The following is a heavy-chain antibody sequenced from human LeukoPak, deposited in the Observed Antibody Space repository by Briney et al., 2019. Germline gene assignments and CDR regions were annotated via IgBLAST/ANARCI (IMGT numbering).Heavy chain of an antibody. CDR2: NSVHNGNP. CDR1: GYTFSSYG. CDR3: ARDQYDSVWGSHRPYFDY. J-gene: IGHJ4*02. Sequence: ASVKVSCKASGYTFSSYGISWLRRAPGQGLEWMGLNSVHNGNPEYGQKFQGRVIMTTDTFTNTAYMELRSLRSDDTAVYYCARDQYDSVWGSHRPYFDYWGQGTLVTVSS. V-gene: IGHV1-18*01. D-gene: IGHD3-16*02.